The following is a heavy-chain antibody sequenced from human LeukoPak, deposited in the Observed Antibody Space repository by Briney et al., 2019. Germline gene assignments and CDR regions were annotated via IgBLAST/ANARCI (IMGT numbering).Heavy chain of an antibody. CDR2: ISYDGSNK. D-gene: IGHD2-15*01. CDR3: AEEGQYCSGRSCYYYYYGMDV. CDR1: GFTFSSYG. J-gene: IGHJ6*02. Sequence: PGGSLRLSCAASGFTFSSYGMHWVRQAPGKGLEWVAVISYDGSNKYYADSVKGRFTISRDNSKNTLYLQMNSLRAEDTAVYYCAEEGQYCSGRSCYYYYYGMDVWGQGTTVTVSS. V-gene: IGHV3-30*18.